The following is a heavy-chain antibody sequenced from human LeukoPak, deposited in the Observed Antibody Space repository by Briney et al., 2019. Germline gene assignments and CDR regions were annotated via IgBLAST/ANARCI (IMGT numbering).Heavy chain of an antibody. CDR2: ISWNSGSI. CDR1: GFTFDDYA. V-gene: IGHV3-9*01. Sequence: PGGSLRLSCAASGFTFDDYAMHWVRQAPGKGLEWVSGISWNSGSIGYADSVKGRFTISRDNAKNSLYLQMNSLRAEDTALYYCAKTLPRPHWGQGTLVTVSS. D-gene: IGHD6-6*01. CDR3: AKTLPRPH. J-gene: IGHJ4*02.